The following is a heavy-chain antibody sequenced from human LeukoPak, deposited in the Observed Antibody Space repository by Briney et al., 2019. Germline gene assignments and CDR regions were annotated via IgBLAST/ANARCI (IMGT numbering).Heavy chain of an antibody. CDR1: GGSISSGSYY. Sequence: SETLSLTCTVSGGSISSGSYYWSWIRQPAGKGLEWIGRIYTSGSTNYNPSLKSRVTISVDTSKNQFSLKLSSVTAADTAVYYCAREGQQLVRGSFDYWGQGTLVTVSS. J-gene: IGHJ4*02. D-gene: IGHD6-13*01. CDR2: IYTSGST. CDR3: AREGQQLVRGSFDY. V-gene: IGHV4-61*02.